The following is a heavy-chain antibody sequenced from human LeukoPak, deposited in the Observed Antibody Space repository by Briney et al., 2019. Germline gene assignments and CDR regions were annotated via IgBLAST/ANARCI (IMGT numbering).Heavy chain of an antibody. Sequence: QSGGSLRLSCAASGFTLSSYAMSWVRQAPGKGLEWVSAISGSGGSTYYADSVKGRFTISRDNSKNTLYLQMNSLRAEDTAVYYCAKDPLGRAYYFDYWGQGTLVTVSS. V-gene: IGHV3-23*01. D-gene: IGHD1-26*01. CDR2: ISGSGGST. J-gene: IGHJ4*02. CDR3: AKDPLGRAYYFDY. CDR1: GFTLSSYA.